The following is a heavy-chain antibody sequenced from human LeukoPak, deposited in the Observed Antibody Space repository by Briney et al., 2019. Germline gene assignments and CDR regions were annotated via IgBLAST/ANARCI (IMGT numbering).Heavy chain of an antibody. J-gene: IGHJ4*02. CDR1: GFTVRSNY. V-gene: IGHV3-66*01. D-gene: IGHD3-10*01. CDR3: AIYGSGSSFDY. Sequence: GGSLRLSCAASGFTVRSNYMSWVRQAPGKGLEWVSVIYSGGSTYYADSVKGRFTISRDNSKNTLYLQMNSPKAEDTAVYYCAIYGSGSSFDYWGQGTLVTVSS. CDR2: IYSGGST.